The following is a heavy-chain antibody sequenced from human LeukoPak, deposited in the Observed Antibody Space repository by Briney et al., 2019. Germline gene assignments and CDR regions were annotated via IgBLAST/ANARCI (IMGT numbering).Heavy chain of an antibody. J-gene: IGHJ4*02. V-gene: IGHV4-4*02. CDR3: AVSYSSGWYEDDY. Sequence: SGTLSLTCAVSGGSISSSNWWSWVRQPPGKGLEWIGEIYHSGSTNYNPSLKSRVTISVDKSKNQFSLKLSSVTAADTAVYYCAVSYSSGWYEDDYWGQGTLVTVSS. CDR1: GGSISSSNW. D-gene: IGHD6-19*01. CDR2: IYHSGST.